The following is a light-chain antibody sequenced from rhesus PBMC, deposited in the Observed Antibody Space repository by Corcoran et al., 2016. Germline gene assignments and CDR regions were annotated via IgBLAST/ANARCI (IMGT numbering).Light chain of an antibody. CDR3: QQYNSAPRT. CDR2: YAS. Sequence: DIQMTQSPSSLSGSVGDTVTVTCRASQGISNYLAWYQQKPGKAPKTMIYYASNLESGVPSRFSGIGSGTEFTRNISSLQPEDFATYYCQQYNSAPRTFGQGTKVEIK. J-gene: IGKJ1*01. V-gene: IGKV1-37*01. CDR1: QGISNY.